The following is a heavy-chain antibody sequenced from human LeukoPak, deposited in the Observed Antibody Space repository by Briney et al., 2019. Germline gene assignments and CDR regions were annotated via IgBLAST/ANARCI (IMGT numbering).Heavy chain of an antibody. J-gene: IGHJ4*02. CDR2: ISASGGST. D-gene: IGHD5-12*01. CDR3: AKGKRGYDSGLFDY. CDR1: GFTFSSYA. Sequence: PGGSLRLSCAASGFTFSSYAMTWVRQAPGKGLEWVSAISASGGSTYYADSVKGRFTISRDNSKNTLYLQVNSLRAEDTAVYYCAKGKRGYDSGLFDYWGQGTLVTVSS. V-gene: IGHV3-23*01.